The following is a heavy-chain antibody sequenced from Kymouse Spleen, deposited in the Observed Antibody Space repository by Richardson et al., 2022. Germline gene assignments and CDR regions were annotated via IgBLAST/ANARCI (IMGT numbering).Heavy chain of an antibody. J-gene: IGHJ4*02. CDR1: GFTFSSYA. CDR2: ISGSGGST. Sequence: EVQLVESGGGLVQPGGSLRLSCAASGFTFSSYAMSWVRQAPGKGLEWVSAISGSGGSTYYADSVKGRFTISRDNSKNTLYLQMNSLRAEDTAVYYCAKDRRGPYGSGSYYNLYYWGQGTLVTVSS. CDR3: AKDRRGPYGSGSYYNLYY. D-gene: IGHD3-10*01. V-gene: IGHV3-23*04.